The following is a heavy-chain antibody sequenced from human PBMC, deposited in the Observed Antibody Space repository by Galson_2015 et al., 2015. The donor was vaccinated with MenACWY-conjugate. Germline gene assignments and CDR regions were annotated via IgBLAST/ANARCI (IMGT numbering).Heavy chain of an antibody. V-gene: IGHV3-23*01. CDR1: GFTFSSYA. Sequence: SLRLSCAASGFTFSSYAMTWVRRAPGKGLEWVSTISDSGRFTYYADSVKGRFIISRDNSKNTVSLQMNSLRAEDTAAYYCAKDLVKNYEMLTGYYNDWGQGILVTVSS. D-gene: IGHD3-9*01. CDR2: ISDSGRFT. CDR3: AKDLVKNYEMLTGYYND. J-gene: IGHJ4*02.